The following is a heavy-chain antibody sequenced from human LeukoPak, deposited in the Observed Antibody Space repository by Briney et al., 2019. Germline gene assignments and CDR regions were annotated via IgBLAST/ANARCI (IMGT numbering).Heavy chain of an antibody. V-gene: IGHV3-7*01. Sequence: GGSLRLSCAASGFTISTYWMSWVRQAPGKGLEWVANIKEDGSEKYYVDSMKGRFTISRDNAKNSLNLQMTSLRADDTAVYYCARDPRSKGGDWGDFDYWGQGTLVTVSS. J-gene: IGHJ4*02. CDR3: ARDPRSKGGDWGDFDY. CDR1: GFTISTYW. D-gene: IGHD2-21*02. CDR2: IKEDGSEK.